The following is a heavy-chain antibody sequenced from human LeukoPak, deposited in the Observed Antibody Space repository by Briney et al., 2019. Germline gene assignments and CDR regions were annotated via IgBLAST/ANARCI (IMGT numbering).Heavy chain of an antibody. V-gene: IGHV3-48*01. CDR3: ARAIISNDYDYWSGYYG. J-gene: IGHJ4*02. Sequence: PGGSLRLSCAASGFTFSSFAVHWVRQAPGKGLEWVSYISSSSTTYYADSVKGRFTMSRDNAKNSLFLQMNSLRVEDTAVYYCARAIISNDYDYWSGYYGWGQGTLVTVSS. CDR1: GFTFSSFA. CDR2: ISSSSTT. D-gene: IGHD3-3*01.